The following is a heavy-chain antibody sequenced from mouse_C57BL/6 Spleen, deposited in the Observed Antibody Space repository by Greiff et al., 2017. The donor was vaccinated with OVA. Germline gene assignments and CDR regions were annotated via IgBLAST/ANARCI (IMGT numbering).Heavy chain of an antibody. D-gene: IGHD2-4*01. CDR3: ARTLYYDYDGNYFDY. Sequence: VQLQQSGPELVKPGASVKISCKASGYAFSSSWMNWVKQRPGKGLEWIGRIYPGDGDTNYNGKFKGKATLTADKSSSTAYMQLSSLTSEDSAVYFCARTLYYDYDGNYFDYWGQGTTLTVSS. J-gene: IGHJ2*01. V-gene: IGHV1-82*01. CDR1: GYAFSSSW. CDR2: IYPGDGDT.